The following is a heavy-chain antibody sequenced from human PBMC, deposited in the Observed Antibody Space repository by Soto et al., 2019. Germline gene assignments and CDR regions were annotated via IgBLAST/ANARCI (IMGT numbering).Heavy chain of an antibody. CDR2: ISGSGGST. J-gene: IGHJ3*02. Sequence: GGSLRLSCAAPGFTFSSYAMSWVRQAPGKGLEWVSVISGSGGSTYYADSVKGRFTISRDNPKNTLYLQMNSLRAEDTAVYYCAKDGYYDILTADFSPYDAFDIWGQGTMVTVSS. CDR1: GFTFSSYA. D-gene: IGHD3-9*01. CDR3: AKDGYYDILTADFSPYDAFDI. V-gene: IGHV3-23*01.